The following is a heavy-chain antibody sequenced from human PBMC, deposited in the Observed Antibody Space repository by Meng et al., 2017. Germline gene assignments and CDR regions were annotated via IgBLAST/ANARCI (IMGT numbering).Heavy chain of an antibody. CDR2: INTNTGNP. CDR3: ARMGIAVAGTLGWEDY. CDR1: GGTFNNYA. Sequence: QGHHMQSVREVEQPRSSVKVSCQTSGGTFNNYAVSWVRQAPGQGLEWMGWINTNTGNPTYAQGFTGRFVFSLDTSVSTAYLQIRSLKAEDTAVYYCARMGIAVAGTLGWEDYWGQGTLVTVSS. V-gene: IGHV7-4-1*01. J-gene: IGHJ4*02. D-gene: IGHD6-19*01.